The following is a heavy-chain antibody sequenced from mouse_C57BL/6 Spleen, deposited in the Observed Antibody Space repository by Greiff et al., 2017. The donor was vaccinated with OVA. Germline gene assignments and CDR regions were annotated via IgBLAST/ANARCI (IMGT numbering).Heavy chain of an antibody. J-gene: IGHJ4*01. CDR3: ARWDSNYGGYAMDY. Sequence: VQLQQPGAELVRPGTSVKLSCKASGYTFTSYWMHWVKQRPGQGLEWIGVIDPSDSYTNYNQKFKGKATLTVDTSSSTAYMELRSLTSEDTAVYYCARWDSNYGGYAMDYWGQGTSVTVSS. CDR1: GYTFTSYW. D-gene: IGHD2-5*01. CDR2: IDPSDSYT. V-gene: IGHV1-59*01.